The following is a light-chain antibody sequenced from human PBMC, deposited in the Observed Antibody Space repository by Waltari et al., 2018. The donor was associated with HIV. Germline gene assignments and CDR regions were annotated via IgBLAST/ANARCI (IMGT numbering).Light chain of an antibody. J-gene: IGLJ1*01. V-gene: IGLV2-11*01. CDR1: SSAIGSFDY. CDR2: EVN. CDR3: CSYAGAYTYV. Sequence: QSALTQPRSVSGSPGQSVTISCTGTSSAIGSFDYVSWYQQFPGKAPKVIIYEVNQRPSGVPDRFTGSKSGITASLTISGLQGEDEADYYCCSYAGAYTYVFGTGTKVTVL.